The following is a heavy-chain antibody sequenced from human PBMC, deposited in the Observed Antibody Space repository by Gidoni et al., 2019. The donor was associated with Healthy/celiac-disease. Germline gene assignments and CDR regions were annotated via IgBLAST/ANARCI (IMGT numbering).Heavy chain of an antibody. CDR2: TRNKANSYTT. CDR3: ARHSGTYYDFWSGLDV. V-gene: IGHV3-72*01. Sequence: EVQLVESGGGLVQPGGSLSLSCAASGFTFSDHSMDWVRQAPGKGLEWVGRTRNKANSYTTEYAASVKGRFTISRDDSKNSLYLQMNSLKTEDTAVYYCARHSGTYYDFWSGLDVWGQGTTVTVSS. D-gene: IGHD3-3*01. J-gene: IGHJ6*02. CDR1: GFTFSDHS.